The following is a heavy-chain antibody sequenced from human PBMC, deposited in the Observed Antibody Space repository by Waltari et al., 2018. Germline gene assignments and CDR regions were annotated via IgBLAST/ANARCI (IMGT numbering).Heavy chain of an antibody. CDR2: ISSSSSYI. Sequence: EVQLVESGGGLVKPGGSLRLSCAAPGFTFSSYSMNWVRQAPGKGLEWVSSISSSSSYIYYADSVKGRFTISRDNAKNSLYLQMNSLRAEDTAVYYCARAGPIAAAGYWGQGTLVTVSS. D-gene: IGHD6-13*01. CDR1: GFTFSSYS. J-gene: IGHJ4*02. CDR3: ARAGPIAAAGY. V-gene: IGHV3-21*01.